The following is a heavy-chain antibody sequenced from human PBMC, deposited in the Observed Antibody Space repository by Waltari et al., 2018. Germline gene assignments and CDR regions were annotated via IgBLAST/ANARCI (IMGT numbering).Heavy chain of an antibody. CDR1: GFTFSSYA. V-gene: IGHV3-30-3*01. J-gene: IGHJ6*02. CDR3: ARDPSGSWSPRYYYGMDV. Sequence: QVQLVESGGGVVQPGRSLRLSCAASGFTFSSYAMHWVRQAPGKGLEWVAVISYDGSNKYYADSVKGRFTISRDNSKNTLYLQMNSLRAEDTAVYYCARDPSGSWSPRYYYGMDVWGQGTTVTVSS. CDR2: ISYDGSNK. D-gene: IGHD6-13*01.